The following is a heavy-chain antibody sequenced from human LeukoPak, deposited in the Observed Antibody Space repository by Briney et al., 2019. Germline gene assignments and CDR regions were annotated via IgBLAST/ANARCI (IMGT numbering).Heavy chain of an antibody. CDR2: IYYTGST. CDR3: ARVGGYAGYMDV. CDR1: GGSISSYY. V-gene: IGHV4-59*01. Sequence: SETLSLTCTVSGGSISSYYWSWIRQPPGKGLEWIGYIYYTGSTNYNPSLKSRVTISVDTSKNQFSLRLSSVTAADTAVYYCARVGGYAGYMDVWGKGTTVTISS. D-gene: IGHD5-12*01. J-gene: IGHJ6*03.